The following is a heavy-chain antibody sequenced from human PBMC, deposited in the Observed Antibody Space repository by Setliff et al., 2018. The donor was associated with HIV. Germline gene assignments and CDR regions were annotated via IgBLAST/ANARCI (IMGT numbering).Heavy chain of an antibody. D-gene: IGHD2-21*02. V-gene: IGHV4-59*11. CDR1: GDPINSHY. CDR3: ARELYGGNSRPFDY. J-gene: IGHJ4*02. CDR2: ISYNEYT. Sequence: PSETLSLTCTVSGDPINSHYWSWIRQPPGEGLEWIGHISYNEYTNYNPSPKSRVTISVDTSKNQVSLRLKSVTTADTAVYYCARELYGGNSRPFDYWGQGALVTVSS.